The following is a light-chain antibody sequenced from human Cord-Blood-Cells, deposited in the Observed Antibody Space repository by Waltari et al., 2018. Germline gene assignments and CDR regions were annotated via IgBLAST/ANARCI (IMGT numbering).Light chain of an antibody. CDR3: CSYAGSYTLV. V-gene: IGLV2-11*01. CDR1: SSYVGGYNY. J-gene: IGLJ3*02. CDR2: DVS. Sequence: QSALTQPRSVSGSPGQSVTISCTGTSSYVGGYNYVSLYQQHPGKAPKLMIYDVSKRPSGVPDRFSGSKSGNTASLTISGLQAEDEADYYCCSYAGSYTLVFGGGTKLTVL.